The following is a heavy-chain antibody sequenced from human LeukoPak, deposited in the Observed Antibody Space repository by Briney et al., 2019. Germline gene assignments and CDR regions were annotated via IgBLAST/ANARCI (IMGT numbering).Heavy chain of an antibody. Sequence: PGGSLRLSCAASGFTFSDYYMSWIRQAPGKGLEWVPYISSSGSTIYYADSVKGRFTISRDNAKNSLYLQMNSLRAEDTAVYYCARVTMVRGDYYYYMDVWGKGTTVTVSS. D-gene: IGHD3-10*01. CDR1: GFTFSDYY. CDR2: ISSSGSTI. J-gene: IGHJ6*03. V-gene: IGHV3-11*04. CDR3: ARVTMVRGDYYYYMDV.